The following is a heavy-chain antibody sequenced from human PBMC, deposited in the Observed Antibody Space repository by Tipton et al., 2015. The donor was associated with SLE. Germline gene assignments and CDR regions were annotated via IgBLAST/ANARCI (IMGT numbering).Heavy chain of an antibody. CDR2: INHSGST. D-gene: IGHD3-10*01. CDR1: GGSFSGYY. J-gene: IGHJ6*02. V-gene: IGHV4-34*01. CDR3: ARDGKLWYYYYYYGMDV. Sequence: TLSLTCAVYGGSFSGYYWSWIRQPPGKGLEWIGEINHSGSTNYNPSLKSRVTISVDTSKNQFSLKLSSVTAADTAVYYCARDGKLWYYYYYYGMDVWGQGTTVTVSS.